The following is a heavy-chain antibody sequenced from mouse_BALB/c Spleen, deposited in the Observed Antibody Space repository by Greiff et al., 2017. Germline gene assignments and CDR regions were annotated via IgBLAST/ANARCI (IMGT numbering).Heavy chain of an antibody. CDR1: GYSITSDYA. CDR2: ISYSGST. J-gene: IGHJ3*01. D-gene: IGHD1-1*01. CDR3: ARYPLYYGSSWLAY. V-gene: IGHV3-2*02. Sequence: EVQLQESGPGLVKPSQSLSLTCTVTGYSITSDYAWNWIRQFPGNKLEWMGYISYSGSTSYNPSLKSRISITRDTSKNQFFLQLNSVTTEDTATYYCARYPLYYGSSWLAYWGQGTLVTVSA.